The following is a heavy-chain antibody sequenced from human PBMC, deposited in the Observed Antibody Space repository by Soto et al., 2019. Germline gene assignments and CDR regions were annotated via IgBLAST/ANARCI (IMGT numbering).Heavy chain of an antibody. CDR3: HGYGY. D-gene: IGHD5-12*01. J-gene: IGHJ4*02. V-gene: IGHV3-30*02. Sequence: GGSLRLSCATSGFTFNTDGMHWVRQAPGKGLEWVAFIWYDGSNQYYTDSVKGRFTISRDDSTNTLYLQMNSLRAEDTAVYYCHGYGYWGQGTLVTVSS. CDR1: GFTFNTDG. CDR2: IWYDGSNQ.